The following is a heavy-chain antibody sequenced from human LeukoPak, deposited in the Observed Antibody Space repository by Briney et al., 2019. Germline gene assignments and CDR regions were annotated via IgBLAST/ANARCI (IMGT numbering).Heavy chain of an antibody. CDR2: IYTSGST. V-gene: IGHV4-61*02. CDR3: ARGERWDRYPYFDY. Sequence: SETLSLTCTVSGGSISSGSYYWSWIRQPAGKGLEWIGRIYTSGSTNYNPSLKSRVTISVDTSKNQFSLKLSSVTAADTAVYYCARGERWDRYPYFDYWGQGTLVTVSS. CDR1: GGSISSGSYY. D-gene: IGHD1-26*01. J-gene: IGHJ4*02.